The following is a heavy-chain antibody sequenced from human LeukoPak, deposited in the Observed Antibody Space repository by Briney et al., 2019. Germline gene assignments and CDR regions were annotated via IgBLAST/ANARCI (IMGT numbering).Heavy chain of an antibody. CDR2: MNPNSGNT. J-gene: IGHJ5*02. CDR1: GYSFTSYD. CDR3: ARASILLLWLWEEGWFDR. Sequence: ASVKVSCKASGYSFTSYDINWVRQATGQGLEWMGWMNPNSGNTGYAQKIQGRVTMTRNTSISTAYMELSSLRSEDTAVYYCARASILLLWLWEEGWFDRWGQGTLVTVSS. D-gene: IGHD3-10*01. V-gene: IGHV1-8*01.